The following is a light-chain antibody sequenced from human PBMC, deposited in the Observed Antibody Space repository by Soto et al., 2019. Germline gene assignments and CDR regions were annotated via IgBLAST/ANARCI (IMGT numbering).Light chain of an antibody. V-gene: IGKV3-11*01. CDR3: QQRNTWPPVT. Sequence: EIVLTQSPGTLSLSPGERATLSCRASQSVSNNYLAWYQQKPGQAPRLLIYGASTRATGIPARFSGSGSGADFTLTISSLEPEDFAIYYCQQRNTWPPVTFGQGTRLEI. J-gene: IGKJ5*01. CDR2: GAS. CDR1: QSVSNNY.